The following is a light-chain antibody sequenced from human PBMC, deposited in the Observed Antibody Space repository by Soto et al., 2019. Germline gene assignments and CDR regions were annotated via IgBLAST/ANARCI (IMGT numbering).Light chain of an antibody. J-gene: IGKJ4*01. CDR1: QSVSSY. CDR3: QQYHAWPPGT. Sequence: EIVLTQSPATLSLSPGERATLSCRASQSVSSYLAWYQQKPGQAPRLLIYDASNRATGIPARFSGSGSGTDFTLTIDSLRSEDFSVYFCQQYHAWPPGTFGGGTKVEIK. CDR2: DAS. V-gene: IGKV3-11*01.